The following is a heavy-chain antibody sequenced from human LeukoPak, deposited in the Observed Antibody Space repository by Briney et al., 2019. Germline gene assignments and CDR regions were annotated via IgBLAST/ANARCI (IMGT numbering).Heavy chain of an antibody. CDR2: IYTSGST. Sequence: PSETLSLTCTVSGGSISSGSYYWSWIRQPAGKGLEWIGRIYTSGSTNYNPSLKGRVTISVDTSKNQFSLKLSSVTAADTAVYYCARGSSGYFIYWGQGTLVTVSS. J-gene: IGHJ4*02. CDR1: GGSISSGSYY. V-gene: IGHV4-61*02. CDR3: ARGSSGYFIY. D-gene: IGHD3-22*01.